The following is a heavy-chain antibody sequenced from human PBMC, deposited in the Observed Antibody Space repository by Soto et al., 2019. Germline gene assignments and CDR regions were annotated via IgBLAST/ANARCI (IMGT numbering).Heavy chain of an antibody. CDR3: ARGLGSGWYYSTHDAFDI. D-gene: IGHD6-19*01. V-gene: IGHV4-34*01. J-gene: IGHJ3*02. Sequence: PSETLSLTCAVYGGSFSGYYWSWIRQPPGKGLEWIGEINHSGSTNYNPSLKSRVTISVDTSKNQFSLKLSSVTAADTAVYYCARGLGSGWYYSTHDAFDIWGHGTMVTVSS. CDR2: INHSGST. CDR1: GGSFSGYY.